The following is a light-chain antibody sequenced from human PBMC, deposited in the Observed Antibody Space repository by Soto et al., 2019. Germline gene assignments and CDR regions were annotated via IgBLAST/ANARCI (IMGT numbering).Light chain of an antibody. CDR3: CSYAGTYCWV. CDR2: DVS. J-gene: IGLJ3*02. V-gene: IGLV2-11*01. Sequence: QSALTQPRSVSGSPGQSVTISCTGTSSDVGGYNYVSWYQQHPGKAPKVMIFDVSKRPSGVPDRFSGSKSGNTASLTISGLQAEDEADYYCCSYAGTYCWVFGGGTKVTVL. CDR1: SSDVGGYNY.